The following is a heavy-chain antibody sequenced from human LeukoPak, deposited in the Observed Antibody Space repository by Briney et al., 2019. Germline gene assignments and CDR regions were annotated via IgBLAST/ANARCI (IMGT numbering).Heavy chain of an antibody. Sequence: SSETLSLTCTVSGGSISSSSYYWGWIRQPPGKGLEWIGSIYYSGSTYYNPSLKSRVTISVDTSKNQFSLNLKSVTAADTAIYYCVAALFRVNVVRGPTTFDYWGQGILVTVSS. D-gene: IGHD3-10*01. CDR2: IYYSGST. CDR3: VAALFRVNVVRGPTTFDY. J-gene: IGHJ4*02. V-gene: IGHV4-39*07. CDR1: GGSISSSSYY.